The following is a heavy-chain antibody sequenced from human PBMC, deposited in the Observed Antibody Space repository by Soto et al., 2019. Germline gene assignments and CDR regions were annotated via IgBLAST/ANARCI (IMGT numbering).Heavy chain of an antibody. Sequence: GASVKVSCKASGGTFSSYAISWVRQAPGQGLEWMGGIIPIFGTANYAQKFQGRVTMTADKSTSTAYMELSSLRSEDTAVYYCASSVLRYFVWFDYWGQGTLVTVSS. CDR3: ASSVLRYFVWFDY. V-gene: IGHV1-69*06. D-gene: IGHD3-9*01. CDR1: GGTFSSYA. CDR2: IIPIFGTA. J-gene: IGHJ4*02.